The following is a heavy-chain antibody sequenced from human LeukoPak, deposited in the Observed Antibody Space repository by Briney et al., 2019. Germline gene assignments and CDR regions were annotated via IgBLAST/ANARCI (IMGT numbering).Heavy chain of an antibody. CDR3: ARDQGRSANWFDP. V-gene: IGHV1-3*01. Sequence: ASVKASCKASGGTFSSYAMHWVRQAPGQRLEWMGWINAGNGNTKYSQKFQGRVTITRDTSASTAYMELSSLRSEDTAVYYCARDQGRSANWFDPWGQGTLVTVSS. D-gene: IGHD6-25*01. CDR2: INAGNGNT. CDR1: GGTFSSYA. J-gene: IGHJ5*02.